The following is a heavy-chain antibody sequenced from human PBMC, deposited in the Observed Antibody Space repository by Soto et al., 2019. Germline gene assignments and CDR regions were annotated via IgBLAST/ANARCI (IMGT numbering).Heavy chain of an antibody. D-gene: IGHD6-19*01. CDR1: GLTFSDAW. V-gene: IGHV3-21*01. CDR2: ISSSSSYI. J-gene: IGHJ4*02. Sequence: GGSLRLSCAVSGLTFSDAWMIWVRQAPGKGLEWVSSISSSSSYIYYADSVKGRFTISRDNAKNSLYLQMNSLRAEDTAVYYCARAAVAGPLDYWGQGTLVTVS. CDR3: ARAAVAGPLDY.